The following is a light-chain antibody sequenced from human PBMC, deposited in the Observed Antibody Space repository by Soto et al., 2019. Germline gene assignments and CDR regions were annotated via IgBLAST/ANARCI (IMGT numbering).Light chain of an antibody. J-gene: IGKJ4*01. Sequence: EILMTQSPGTLSVSTGEGATLSCRASQSVDNNLAWYQQKPSQAPRLLIYGASTRPTGIPDRFSGSGSGTEFTLTINSLQSEDFAVYYCQQYDTWPLTFGGGTKVDIK. CDR3: QQYDTWPLT. CDR2: GAS. V-gene: IGKV3D-15*01. CDR1: QSVDNN.